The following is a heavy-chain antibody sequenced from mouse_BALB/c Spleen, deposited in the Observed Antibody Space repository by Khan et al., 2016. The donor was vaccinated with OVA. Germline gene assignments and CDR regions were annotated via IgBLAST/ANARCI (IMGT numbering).Heavy chain of an antibody. J-gene: IGHJ3*01. CDR3: ARDGPDGAWFVY. CDR1: GYIFTSYW. CDR2: IYPGTNSS. V-gene: IGHV1S132*01. D-gene: IGHD2-3*01. Sequence: QVQLQQSGAELVRPGASVKLSCKTSGYIFTSYWIHWVKQRSGQGLEWIARIYPGTNSSYYNEIFKGKATLTADKSSSTAYMQLSSLKSEDSACYFCARDGPDGAWFVYWGQGTLVTVSA.